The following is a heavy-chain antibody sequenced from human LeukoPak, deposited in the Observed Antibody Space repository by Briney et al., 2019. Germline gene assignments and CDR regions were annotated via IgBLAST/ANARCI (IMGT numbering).Heavy chain of an antibody. CDR3: ARGDYDILTGYYKREDY. CDR1: GGSISSYY. Sequence: SETLSLTCTVSGGSISSYYWSWIRQPPGKGLEWIGYIYYSGSTNYNPSLKSRVTISVDTSKNQFSLKLSSVTAADTAVYYCARGDYDILTGYYKREDYWGQGTLVTVSS. CDR2: IYYSGST. J-gene: IGHJ4*02. D-gene: IGHD3-9*01. V-gene: IGHV4-59*08.